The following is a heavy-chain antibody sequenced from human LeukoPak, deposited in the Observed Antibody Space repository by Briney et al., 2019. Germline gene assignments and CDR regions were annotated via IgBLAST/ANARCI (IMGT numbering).Heavy chain of an antibody. V-gene: IGHV3-21*01. J-gene: IGHJ6*03. CDR3: ARNSSWSYYYMDV. D-gene: IGHD6-13*01. CDR1: GFTFSSYS. CDR2: ISSSSSYI. Sequence: GGSLRLSCAASGFTFSSYSMNWVRQAPGKGLEWVSSISSSSSYIYYADSVKGRFTISRDNAKNSLYLQMNSLRAEDTAVYYCARNSSWSYYYMDVWGKGTTVTVSS.